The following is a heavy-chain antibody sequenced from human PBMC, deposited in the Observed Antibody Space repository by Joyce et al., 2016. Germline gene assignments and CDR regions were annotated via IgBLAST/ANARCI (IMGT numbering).Heavy chain of an antibody. V-gene: IGHV4-39*01. D-gene: IGHD5-12*01. CDR1: GGSISSSHYY. Sequence: QLQLQESGPGLVKPSETLSLTCSVSGGSISSSHYYWGWIRQPPGKGVEWIGSIYYSGSTYYSPSLQSRLTIAVDTSKNQFSLKLRSVTAADTAVYYCARHSGGYLRVFNVWGQGTMVTVSS. CDR3: ARHSGGYLRVFNV. J-gene: IGHJ3*01. CDR2: IYYSGST.